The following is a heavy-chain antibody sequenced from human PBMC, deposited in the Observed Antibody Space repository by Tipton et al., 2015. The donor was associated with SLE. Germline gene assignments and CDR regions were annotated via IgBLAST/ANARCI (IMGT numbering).Heavy chain of an antibody. D-gene: IGHD2-15*01. J-gene: IGHJ4*02. CDR3: AGAWQGYCSGGTCYVLDY. CDR2: IYYSGST. Sequence: GLVKPSETLSLTCTVSGGSISSHYWSWIRQPPGKGLEWIGYIYYSGSTNYNPSLKSRVTISVDTSKNQFSLKLSSVTAADTAVYYCAGAWQGYCSGGTCYVLDYWGQGTLVTVSS. V-gene: IGHV4-59*11. CDR1: GGSISSHY.